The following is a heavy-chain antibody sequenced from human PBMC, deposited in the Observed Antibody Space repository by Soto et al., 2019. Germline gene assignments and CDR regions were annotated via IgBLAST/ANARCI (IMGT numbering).Heavy chain of an antibody. V-gene: IGHV3-23*01. CDR1: GFTFSNYA. D-gene: IGHD1-26*01. CDR2: CSGSGDST. CDR3: AGAAGEIPVVNVGVLFC. J-gene: IGHJ4*02. Sequence: PGGSLRLSCAASGFTFSNYAMSWVRQAPGKGLEWGSACSGSGDSTFYADSVKGRFTVSRDNSKKTLYLQLNSLRDEDTAVYYCAGAAGEIPVVNVGVLFCWGRGTMFAVAS.